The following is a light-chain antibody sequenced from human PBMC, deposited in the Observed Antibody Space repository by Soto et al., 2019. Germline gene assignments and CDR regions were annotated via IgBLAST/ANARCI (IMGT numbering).Light chain of an antibody. CDR2: AAS. CDR1: QGISHF. V-gene: IGKV1-27*01. Sequence: DIQMTQSPSSLSASVGDRVTITCGASQGISHFLAWYQQKPGKVPKLLIYAASILRSGVPPRFSGSGSGTDFTLTISNLQPEDVATYYCQKYNTVPRTFGQGTKVEI. J-gene: IGKJ1*01. CDR3: QKYNTVPRT.